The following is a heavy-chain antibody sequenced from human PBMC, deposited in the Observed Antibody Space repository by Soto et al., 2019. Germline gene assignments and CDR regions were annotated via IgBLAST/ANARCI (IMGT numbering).Heavy chain of an antibody. J-gene: IGHJ5*02. Sequence: SETLSLTCTVSGGSISGGDYYWSWIRQPPGKGLEWIGYIYYSGSTYYNPSLKSRVTISADTSKNQFSLKLSSVTAADTAVYYCARDRGYCSGGSCYGDWFDPWGQGTLVTVSS. V-gene: IGHV4-30-4*01. D-gene: IGHD2-15*01. CDR1: GGSISGGDYY. CDR2: IYYSGST. CDR3: ARDRGYCSGGSCYGDWFDP.